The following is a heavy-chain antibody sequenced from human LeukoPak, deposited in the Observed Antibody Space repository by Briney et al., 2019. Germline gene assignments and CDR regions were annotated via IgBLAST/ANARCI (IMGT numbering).Heavy chain of an antibody. CDR1: GFTFSNYA. J-gene: IGHJ4*02. Sequence: GGSLRLSCAASGFTFSNYAMHWVRQAPGKGLEYVSAISSNGGSTYYADSVKGRFTISRDNSNNTLYLQMGSLRAEDMAVYYCARAGFWSGHLDYWGQGTLVTASS. CDR2: ISSNGGST. CDR3: ARAGFWSGHLDY. V-gene: IGHV3-64*02. D-gene: IGHD3-3*01.